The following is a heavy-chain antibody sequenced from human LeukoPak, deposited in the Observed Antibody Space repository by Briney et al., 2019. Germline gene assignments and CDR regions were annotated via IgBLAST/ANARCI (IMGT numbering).Heavy chain of an antibody. CDR2: ISSSSSSYI. CDR3: ARGEQYSSGFDY. Sequence: GGSLRLSCAASGFTFSSYSMNWVRQAPGKGLEWVSSISSSSSSYIYYADSVKGRFTISRDNAKNSLYLQMNSLRAEDTAVYYCARGEQYSSGFDYWGQGTLVTVSS. V-gene: IGHV3-21*01. J-gene: IGHJ4*02. CDR1: GFTFSSYS. D-gene: IGHD6-19*01.